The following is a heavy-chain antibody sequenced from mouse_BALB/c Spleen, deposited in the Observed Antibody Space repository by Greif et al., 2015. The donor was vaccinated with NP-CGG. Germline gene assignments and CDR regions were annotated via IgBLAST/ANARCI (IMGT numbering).Heavy chain of an antibody. Sequence: EVHLVESGGGLVKPGGSLKLSCAASGFAFSSYDMSWVRQTPEKRLEWVATISSGGSYTYYPDSVKGRFTISRDNARNTLYLQMSSLRSEDTALYYCAQTGTGYFDVWGAGTTVTVSS. CDR2: ISSGGSYT. D-gene: IGHD4-1*01. CDR3: AQTGTGYFDV. J-gene: IGHJ1*01. CDR1: GFAFSSYD. V-gene: IGHV5-9*02.